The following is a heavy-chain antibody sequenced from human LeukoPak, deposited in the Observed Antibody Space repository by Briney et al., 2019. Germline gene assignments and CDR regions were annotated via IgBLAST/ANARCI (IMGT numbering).Heavy chain of an antibody. D-gene: IGHD6-13*01. J-gene: IGHJ4*02. Sequence: GASVKVSCKASGYTFTSYGISWVRQAPGQGLEWMGWISAYNGNTNYAQKLQGRVTMTTDTSTSTAYMELRSLRSDDTAVYYCATDPGIAAAGAFDYWGQGTLVTVPS. V-gene: IGHV1-18*01. CDR2: ISAYNGNT. CDR1: GYTFTSYG. CDR3: ATDPGIAAAGAFDY.